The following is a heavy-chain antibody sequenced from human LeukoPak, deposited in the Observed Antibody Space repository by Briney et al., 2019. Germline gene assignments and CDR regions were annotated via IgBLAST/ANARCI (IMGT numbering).Heavy chain of an antibody. D-gene: IGHD1-26*01. V-gene: IGHV3-48*02. Sequence: PGGSLRLSCAASGFTSSSYSMNWVRQAPGKGLEWVSHITANGTAMFYADSVKGRFTISRDNAKNSLYLQMNSLRDEDTAVYYCASSGSYRFDYWGQGTLVTVSS. J-gene: IGHJ4*02. CDR2: ITANGTAM. CDR1: GFTSSSYS. CDR3: ASSGSYRFDY.